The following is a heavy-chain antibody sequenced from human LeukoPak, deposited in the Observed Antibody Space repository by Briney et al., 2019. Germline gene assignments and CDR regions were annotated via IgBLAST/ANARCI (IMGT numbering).Heavy chain of an antibody. CDR2: IYPGDSDT. CDR3: ARLGGSIQLWNPYYYYMDV. CDR1: GYSFTSYW. V-gene: IGHV5-51*01. Sequence: PGESLKISCKGSGYSFTSYWIGWVRQMPGKGLEWMGIIYPGDSDTRYSPSFQGQVTISADKSISTAYLQWSSLKASDTAMYYCARLGGSIQLWNPYYYYMDVWGKGTTVTVSS. D-gene: IGHD5-18*01. J-gene: IGHJ6*03.